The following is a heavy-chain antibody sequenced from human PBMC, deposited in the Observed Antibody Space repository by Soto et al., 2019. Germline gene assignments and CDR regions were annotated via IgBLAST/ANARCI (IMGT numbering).Heavy chain of an antibody. CDR2: IIPIFGTA. D-gene: IGHD2-2*02. Sequence: QVQLVQSGAEVKKPGSSVKVSCKASGGTFSSYAISWVRQAPGQGLEWMGGIIPIFGTANYAQKFQGRVTITADESTSTPYMELSSLRSEDTAVYYCARADCSSTSCYKPPYYYYYGMDVWCQGTTVTVSS. V-gene: IGHV1-69*01. J-gene: IGHJ6*02. CDR3: ARADCSSTSCYKPPYYYYYGMDV. CDR1: GGTFSSYA.